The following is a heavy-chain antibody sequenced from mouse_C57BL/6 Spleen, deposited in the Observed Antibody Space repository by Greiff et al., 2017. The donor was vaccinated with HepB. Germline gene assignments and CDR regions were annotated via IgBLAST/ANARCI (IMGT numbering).Heavy chain of an antibody. CDR3: ARGGPPDY. CDR1: GYSFTGYY. Sequence: VQLQQSGPELVKPGASVKISCKASGYSFTGYYMNWVKQSPEKSLEWIGEINPSTGGTTYNQKFKAKATLTVDKSSSTAYMQLKSLTSEDSAVYYCARGGPPDYWGQGTTLTVSS. CDR2: INPSTGGT. J-gene: IGHJ2*01. V-gene: IGHV1-42*01.